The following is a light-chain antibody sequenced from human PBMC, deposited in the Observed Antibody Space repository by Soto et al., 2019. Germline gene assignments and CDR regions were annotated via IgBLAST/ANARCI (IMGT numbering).Light chain of an antibody. J-gene: IGLJ1*01. V-gene: IGLV1-44*01. CDR3: AAWDDRLGAYV. CDR2: TNN. CDR1: NSNIGTNT. Sequence: QSVLTQPPSASATPGQRVTISCSGSNSNIGTNTVNWYQQLPGTAPRLLIYTNNQRPSGVPQRFSGSKTGTSASLAIGGLQSEDGGDYYCAAWDDRLGAYVFGTGTKVTVL.